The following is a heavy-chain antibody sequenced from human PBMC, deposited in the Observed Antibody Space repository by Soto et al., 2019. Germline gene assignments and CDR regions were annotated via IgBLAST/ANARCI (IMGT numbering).Heavy chain of an antibody. CDR2: MSVSGST. CDR3: AKKVGPPGYSYGFYGMDV. V-gene: IGHV3-23*01. D-gene: IGHD5-18*01. CDR1: GFTCNSYA. Sequence: EVQVLESGGGLVQPGGSLRLSCAASGFTCNSYAMTWVRQALGKGLEWVSAMSVSGSTHYAASVKGRFTISRDNSKNTLYLQMNSLRAEDTAIYYCAKKVGPPGYSYGFYGMDVRGQGTTVTVSS. J-gene: IGHJ6*02.